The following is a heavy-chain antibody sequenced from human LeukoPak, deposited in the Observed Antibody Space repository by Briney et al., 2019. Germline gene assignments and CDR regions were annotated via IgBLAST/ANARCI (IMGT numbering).Heavy chain of an antibody. V-gene: IGHV3-30*18. Sequence: TGGSLRLSCAASGFTFRTYGMSWVRQAPGKGLEWVALISYDGSNKYYADSVKGRFTISRDNSKNTLYLQMNSLRAEDTAVYYCAKDRVRYSSSCDYWGQGTLVTVSS. D-gene: IGHD6-13*01. CDR3: AKDRVRYSSSCDY. J-gene: IGHJ4*02. CDR2: ISYDGSNK. CDR1: GFTFRTYG.